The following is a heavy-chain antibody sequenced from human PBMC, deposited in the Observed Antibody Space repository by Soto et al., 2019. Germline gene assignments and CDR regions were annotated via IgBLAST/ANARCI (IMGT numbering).Heavy chain of an antibody. D-gene: IGHD2-2*01. Sequence: EVQLVESGGGLVQPGGSPRLSCAASGFVFSSYHMNWVRQAPGKGLEWISYISSSSDNIYYADSVRGRFTISRHNAKNSLYLQMNSLRAEDTAVYYCERDKGYCSSTSCYYDYYMDVWGKGTTVTVSS. CDR3: ERDKGYCSSTSCYYDYYMDV. J-gene: IGHJ6*03. CDR1: GFVFSSYH. V-gene: IGHV3-48*01. CDR2: ISSSSDNI.